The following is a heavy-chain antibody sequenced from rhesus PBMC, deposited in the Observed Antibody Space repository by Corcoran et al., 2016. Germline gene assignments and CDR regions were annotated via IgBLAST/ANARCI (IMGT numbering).Heavy chain of an antibody. CDR3: AREGGYGSTNYFDY. V-gene: IGHV1-111*02. D-gene: IGHD4-29*01. J-gene: IGHJ4*01. CDR2: VDPEDGEE. Sequence: EVQLVQSGTEVKTPGASVNISCKPSGYSFPYPFLNWVRPSPGQGLEWMGRVDPEDGEEDYAQKFQDRVTITADMSTDTAYMELSSLRSEDTAVYYCAREGGYGSTNYFDYWGQGVLVTVSS. CDR1: GYSFPYPF.